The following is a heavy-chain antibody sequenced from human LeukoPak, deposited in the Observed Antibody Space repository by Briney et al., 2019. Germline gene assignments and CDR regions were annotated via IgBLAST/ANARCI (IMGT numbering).Heavy chain of an antibody. D-gene: IGHD3-10*01. Sequence: GGSLRLSCAASGFTFDDYAMHWVRQAPGKGLEWVSGISWNSGSIGYADSVKGRFTISRDNAKNSLYLQMNSLRAEDTAVYYCARGARIRGVIPLPAAAYYYYYMDVWGKGTTVTVSS. CDR3: ARGARIRGVIPLPAAAYYYYYMDV. J-gene: IGHJ6*03. V-gene: IGHV3-9*01. CDR2: ISWNSGSI. CDR1: GFTFDDYA.